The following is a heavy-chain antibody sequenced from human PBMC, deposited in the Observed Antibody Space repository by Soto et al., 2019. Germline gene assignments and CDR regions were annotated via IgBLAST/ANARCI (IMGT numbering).Heavy chain of an antibody. J-gene: IGHJ4*02. V-gene: IGHV3-33*01. CDR1: GFSFIDYG. CDR2: IWDDGSNK. Sequence: QVQLVESGGGVVQPGGSLRLSCVASGFSFIDYGMNWVRQAPGKGLEWVALIWDDGSNKHHAGSVKGRFTSSTDNSKNTPDSQITSLRAKDTAVYYCATDKRFEYWCPGALVTVSS. CDR3: ATDKRFEY.